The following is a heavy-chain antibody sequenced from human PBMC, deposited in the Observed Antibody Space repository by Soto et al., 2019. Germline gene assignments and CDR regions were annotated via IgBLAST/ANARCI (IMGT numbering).Heavy chain of an antibody. Sequence: GGSLRLSCAASGFTFSSYSMNWVRQAPGKGLEWVSYISSSSSTIYYADSVKGRFTISRDNAKNSLYLQMNSLRDEDTAVYYCARDPHSRFGEPRAWFDPWGQGTLVTVSS. CDR1: GFTFSSYS. V-gene: IGHV3-48*02. J-gene: IGHJ5*02. D-gene: IGHD3-10*01. CDR2: ISSSSSTI. CDR3: ARDPHSRFGEPRAWFDP.